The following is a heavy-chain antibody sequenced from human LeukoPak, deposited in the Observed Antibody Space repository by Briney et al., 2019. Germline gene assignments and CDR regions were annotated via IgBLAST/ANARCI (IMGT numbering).Heavy chain of an antibody. CDR3: ARGSGSYMDYMDV. CDR2: IYYSGST. V-gene: IGHV4-39*01. Sequence: PSETLSLTCTVSGGSISSTNYYWGWIRQPPGKGLEWIGSIYYSGSTYYNTSLKSRVTISVDTSTYQFSLKLSSVTAADTAVYYCARGSGSYMDYMDVWGKGTTVTVSS. J-gene: IGHJ6*03. CDR1: GGSISSTNYY. D-gene: IGHD1-26*01.